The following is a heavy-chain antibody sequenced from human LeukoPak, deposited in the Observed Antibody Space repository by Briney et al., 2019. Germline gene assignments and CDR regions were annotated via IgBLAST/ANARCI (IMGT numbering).Heavy chain of an antibody. D-gene: IGHD3-22*01. V-gene: IGHV3-30*04. CDR1: GFTFSSYA. CDR3: ARDFWYYDSSPEY. Sequence: QPGGSLRLSCAASGFTFSSYAMHWVRQAPGKGLEWVAVISYDGSNKYYAVSVKGRFTISRDNSKNTLYLQMNSLRAEDTAVYYCARDFWYYDSSPEYWGQGTLVTVSS. CDR2: ISYDGSNK. J-gene: IGHJ4*02.